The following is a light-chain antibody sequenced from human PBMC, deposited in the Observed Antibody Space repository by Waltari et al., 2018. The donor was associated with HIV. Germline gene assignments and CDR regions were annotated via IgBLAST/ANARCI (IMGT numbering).Light chain of an antibody. CDR1: SSNIGSNT. CDR3: AAWDDSLDGFV. Sequence: QSVLTQPPSASGTPGQRVTISCSGSSSNIGSNTVNWYQQVPGTAPKLLSYSNDQRPSGVPDRVSGSKSGTSASLAISGLQSEDEADYYCAAWDDSLDGFVFGTGTKVTVL. J-gene: IGLJ1*01. CDR2: SND. V-gene: IGLV1-44*01.